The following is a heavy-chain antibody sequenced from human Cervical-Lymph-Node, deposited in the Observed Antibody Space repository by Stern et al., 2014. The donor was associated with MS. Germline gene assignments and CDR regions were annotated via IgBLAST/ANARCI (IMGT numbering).Heavy chain of an antibody. CDR3: ARDFLLRIAAAGY. CDR1: GYTFTSYY. D-gene: IGHD6-13*01. CDR2: INPSGGST. Sequence: DQLVESGAEVKKPGASVKGSCKASGYTFTSYYMHWVRQAHGQGLEWMGIINPSGGSTSYAQKFQGRVTMTRDTSTSTVYMELSSLRSEDTAVYYCARDFLLRIAAAGYWGQGTLVTVSS. J-gene: IGHJ4*02. V-gene: IGHV1-46*03.